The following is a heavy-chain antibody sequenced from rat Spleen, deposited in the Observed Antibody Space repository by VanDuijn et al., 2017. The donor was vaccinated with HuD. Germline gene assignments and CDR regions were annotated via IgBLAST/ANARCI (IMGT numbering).Heavy chain of an antibody. Sequence: QVQLMESGPGLVQPSETLSLTCTVSGFSLTTYNVHWVRQPPGKGLEWMGVMWTSGSTDYNSALKSRLTISRDTSKNQVFLKMNSLQTEETTTYYGARGNYYSVYLDYWGQGVMVTVSS. D-gene: IGHD1-1*01. CDR2: MWTSGST. J-gene: IGHJ2*01. CDR1: GFSLTTYN. V-gene: IGHV2-45*01. CDR3: ARGNYYSVYLDY.